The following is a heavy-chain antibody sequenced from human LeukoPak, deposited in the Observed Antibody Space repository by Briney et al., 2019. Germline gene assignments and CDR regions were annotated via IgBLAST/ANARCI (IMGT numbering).Heavy chain of an antibody. J-gene: IGHJ4*02. D-gene: IGHD3-3*01. Sequence: GGSLSLSCAASGFTFSSYAMHWVRQAPGKGLEWVAVISYDGSNKYYADSVKGRFTISRDNSKNTLYLQMNSLRAEDTAVYYCARDRRYYDFWSGYQPKPTRGVFDYWGQGTLVTVSS. V-gene: IGHV3-30-3*01. CDR3: ARDRRYYDFWSGYQPKPTRGVFDY. CDR2: ISYDGSNK. CDR1: GFTFSSYA.